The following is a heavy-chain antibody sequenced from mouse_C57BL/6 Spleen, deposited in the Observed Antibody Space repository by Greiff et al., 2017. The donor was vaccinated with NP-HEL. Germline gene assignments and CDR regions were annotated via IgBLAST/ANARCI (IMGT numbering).Heavy chain of an antibody. Sequence: VQLVESGGDLVKPGGSLKLSCAASGFTFSSYGMSWVRQTPDKRLEWVATISSGGSYTYYPDSVKGRFTISRDNAKNTLYLQMSSLKSEDTAMYYCARRPEDYWGQGTSVTVSS. J-gene: IGHJ4*01. CDR2: ISSGGSYT. V-gene: IGHV5-6*01. CDR1: GFTFSSYG. CDR3: ARRPEDY.